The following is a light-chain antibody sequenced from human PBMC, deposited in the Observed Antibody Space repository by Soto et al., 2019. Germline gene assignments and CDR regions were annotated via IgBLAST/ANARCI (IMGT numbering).Light chain of an antibody. V-gene: IGKV3-15*01. CDR1: QSVSSN. CDR2: GAS. CDR3: QQYNNWPWT. J-gene: IGKJ1*01. Sequence: EIVMTQSPATLSVSPGERATLSCRASQSVSSNLAWYQQKPGQAPRLLIYGASTRATGIPARFSGRGSGTEFTLTISSLQSEDFAVYYCQQYNNWPWTFGQVTKVEIK.